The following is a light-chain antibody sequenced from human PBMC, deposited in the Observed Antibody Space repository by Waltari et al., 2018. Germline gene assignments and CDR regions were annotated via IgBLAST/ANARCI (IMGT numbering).Light chain of an antibody. V-gene: IGKV4-1*01. J-gene: IGKJ2*01. CDR3: QQYYRTPPT. CDR2: WAS. Sequence: DIVMTQSPDSLAVSLGERATINCKSSQTVLYSSNNKNFLAWYQQKAGQPPKLLINWASTREFGVPDRFSGSGSGTDFTLTIRSLQAEDVAVYYCQQYYRTPPTFGQGTKLEIK. CDR1: QTVLYSSNNKNF.